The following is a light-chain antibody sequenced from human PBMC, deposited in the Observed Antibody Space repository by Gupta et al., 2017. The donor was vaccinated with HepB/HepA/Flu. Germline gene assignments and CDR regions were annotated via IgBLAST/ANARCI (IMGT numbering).Light chain of an antibody. CDR1: SSNIGSKT. Sequence: QSVLIQPPSASGTPGQRITISCSGSSSNIGSKTVRWYQQLPGSAPRLVIRGDNQRPSGVPERFSGSKSGTSASLAINGLQAEDEAVYYCSTWDASLNGVRFGGRTKVTVL. J-gene: IGLJ2*01. CDR2: GDN. V-gene: IGLV1-44*01. CDR3: STWDASLNGVR.